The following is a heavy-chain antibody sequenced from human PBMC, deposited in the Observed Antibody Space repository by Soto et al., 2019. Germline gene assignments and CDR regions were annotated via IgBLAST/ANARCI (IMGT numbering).Heavy chain of an antibody. Sequence: EGALRRSCADSGFNVMSYWMSWVRQAPGKGLEWVASIKEDGSEIYYLHSVRGRFSISRDSAGNALHLTMNYLSAEDTGVYFCARDIGFDYVNWGQGTLVTVSS. CDR3: ARDIGFDYVN. CDR1: GFNVMSYW. CDR2: IKEDGSEI. D-gene: IGHD3-16*01. V-gene: IGHV3-7*01. J-gene: IGHJ4*02.